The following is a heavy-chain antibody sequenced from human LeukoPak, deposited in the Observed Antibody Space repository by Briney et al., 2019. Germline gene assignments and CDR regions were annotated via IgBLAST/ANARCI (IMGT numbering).Heavy chain of an antibody. Sequence: GGSLRLSCAASGFTFSNYAMSWVRQAPGKGLEWVSSITGSGGSTYYADSVKGRFTISGDNSKNTVYLQMSGLRAEDTAVYYCAKDKGDFWSGHHYWGQGTLVTVSS. V-gene: IGHV3-23*01. CDR3: AKDKGDFWSGHHY. CDR1: GFTFSNYA. J-gene: IGHJ4*02. CDR2: ITGSGGST. D-gene: IGHD3-3*01.